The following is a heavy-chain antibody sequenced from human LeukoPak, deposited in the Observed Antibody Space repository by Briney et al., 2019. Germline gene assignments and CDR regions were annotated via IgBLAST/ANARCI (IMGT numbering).Heavy chain of an antibody. D-gene: IGHD2-2*01. V-gene: IGHV1-69*06. CDR2: IIPLFGTA. Sequence: SVKVSCKASGGTFSSYAISWVRQAPGQGLEWMGGIIPLFGTANYAQKFQGRVTITADKSTSTAYMELSSLRSEDTAVYYCVVVPAAALRGYGMDVWGKGTTVTVSS. CDR3: VVVPAAALRGYGMDV. CDR1: GGTFSSYA. J-gene: IGHJ6*04.